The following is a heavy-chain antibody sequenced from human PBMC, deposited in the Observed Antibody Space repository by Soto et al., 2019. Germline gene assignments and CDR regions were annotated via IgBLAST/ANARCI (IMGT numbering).Heavy chain of an antibody. CDR2: IKQDESEK. CDR1: GLTFTDYW. J-gene: IGHJ4*02. CDR3: ASDRFRGTYYLRGVTYFFEE. D-gene: IGHD1-26*01. V-gene: IGHV3-7*03. Sequence: TGGSLRLSCVTYGLTFTDYWMSWVRQAPGKGLEWVANIKQDESEKNYLDSVKGRFTISRDNAKNSPYLQMNSLRAEDTAVYYCASDRFRGTYYLRGVTYFFEEWGQGAPVTVSS.